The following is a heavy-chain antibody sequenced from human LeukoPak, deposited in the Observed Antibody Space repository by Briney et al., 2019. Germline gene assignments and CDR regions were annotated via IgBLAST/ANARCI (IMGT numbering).Heavy chain of an antibody. CDR1: GGSISSYY. CDR2: IYYSGST. Sequence: SETLSLTCTVSGGSISSYYWSWIRQPPGKGLEWIGYIYYSGSTNYNPSLKSRVTISVDRSKNQFSLKLSSVTAADAAVYYCARERGSYGRNFDYWGQGTLVTVSS. D-gene: IGHD1-26*01. CDR3: ARERGSYGRNFDY. V-gene: IGHV4-59*12. J-gene: IGHJ4*02.